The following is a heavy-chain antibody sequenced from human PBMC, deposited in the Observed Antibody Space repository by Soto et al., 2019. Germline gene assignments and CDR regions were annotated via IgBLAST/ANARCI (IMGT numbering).Heavy chain of an antibody. J-gene: IGHJ6*02. CDR1: GGSFSVYY. CDR2: INHSGST. D-gene: IGHD6-19*01. Sequence: TSETLSLTCAVYGGSFSVYYWSLIRQPPGKGLEWIGEINHSGSTNYNPSLKSRVTISVDTSKNQFSLKLSSVTAADTAVYYCARGGSSGWQWGGMDVWGQGTTVTIFS. CDR3: ARGGSSGWQWGGMDV. V-gene: IGHV4-34*01.